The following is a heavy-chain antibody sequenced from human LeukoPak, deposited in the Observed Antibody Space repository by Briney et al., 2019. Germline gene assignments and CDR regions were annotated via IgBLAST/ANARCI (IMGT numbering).Heavy chain of an antibody. Sequence: PGGSLRLSCAASGFTFSSYSMNWVRQAPGKGLEWVAVISYDGSNKYYADSVKGRFTISRDNSKNTLYLQMNSLRAEDTAVYYCARLGLTIFGSFDYWGQGTLVTVSS. V-gene: IGHV3-30*03. J-gene: IGHJ4*02. D-gene: IGHD3-3*01. CDR1: GFTFSSYS. CDR3: ARLGLTIFGSFDY. CDR2: ISYDGSNK.